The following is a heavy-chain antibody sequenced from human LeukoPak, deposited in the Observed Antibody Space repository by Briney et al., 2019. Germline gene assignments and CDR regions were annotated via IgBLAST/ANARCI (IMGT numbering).Heavy chain of an antibody. D-gene: IGHD3-3*01. CDR2: ITSSGSII. CDR1: GFTLSDYS. Sequence: GGSLRLSCAASGFTLSDYSMSWIRQAPGKGLEWVSYITSSGSIIYYADSVKGRFTISRDNDKNSLYLQMNSLRAEDTAVYYCARVTIFGVEPYYYYGMDVWGQGTTVTVSS. V-gene: IGHV3-11*01. CDR3: ARVTIFGVEPYYYYGMDV. J-gene: IGHJ6*02.